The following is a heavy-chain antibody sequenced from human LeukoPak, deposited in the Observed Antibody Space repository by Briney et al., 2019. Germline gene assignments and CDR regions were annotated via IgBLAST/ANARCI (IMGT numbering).Heavy chain of an antibody. D-gene: IGHD6-19*01. CDR1: GYTFTGHY. Sequence: ASVRVSCKASGYTFTGHYIHWVRQAPGQGLEWMGSINPNSGGTNYAQTFQGRVPMTRDTSITPDYMELRRVTSDDTAVYYCARVGHTSGWDFDYWGQRAILADSS. J-gene: IGHJ4*02. CDR2: INPNSGGT. CDR3: ARVGHTSGWDFDY. V-gene: IGHV1-2*02.